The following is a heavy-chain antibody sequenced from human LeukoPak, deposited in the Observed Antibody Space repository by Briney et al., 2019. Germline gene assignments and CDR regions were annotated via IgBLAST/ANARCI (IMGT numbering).Heavy chain of an antibody. D-gene: IGHD1-26*01. V-gene: IGHV1-58*01. CDR2: IVVGSGNT. CDR3: AASPSYSGSYPGDG. J-gene: IGHJ4*02. CDR1: GFTFTSSA. Sequence: WASVKASCKASGFTFTSSAVQWVRQARGQRLEWIGWIVVGSGNTIYAQKFQERVTITRDMSTSTAYMELSSLRSEDTAVYYCAASPSYSGSYPGDGWGQGTLVTVSS.